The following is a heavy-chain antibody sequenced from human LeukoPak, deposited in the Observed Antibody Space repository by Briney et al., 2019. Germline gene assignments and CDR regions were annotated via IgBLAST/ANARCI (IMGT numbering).Heavy chain of an antibody. J-gene: IGHJ4*02. CDR1: GFTFSVYA. D-gene: IGHD1-7*01. CDR3: AKDNWNYYLSDY. CDR2: ISGSGGST. Sequence: GGSLRLSRAASGFTFSVYAMSWVRQAPGKGLEWVSAISGSGGSTFYADSVQGRFTISRDNSKTTVYLQMNSLRAEDTAVYYCAKDNWNYYLSDYWGQGTLVTVSS. V-gene: IGHV3-23*01.